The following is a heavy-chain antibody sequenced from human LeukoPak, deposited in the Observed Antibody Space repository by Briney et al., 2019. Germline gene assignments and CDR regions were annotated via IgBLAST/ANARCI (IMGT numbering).Heavy chain of an antibody. CDR3: ARRRYSSGCPRYDY. CDR1: GGAVNSGGYY. D-gene: IGHD6-19*01. Sequence: PSETLSLTCTVSGGAVNSGGYYWSWIRQPPGKGLEWIGEINHSGSTNYNPSLKSRVTISVDTSKNQFSLKLSSVTAADTAVYYCARRRYSSGCPRYDYWGQGTLVTVSS. CDR2: INHSGST. J-gene: IGHJ4*02. V-gene: IGHV4-34*01.